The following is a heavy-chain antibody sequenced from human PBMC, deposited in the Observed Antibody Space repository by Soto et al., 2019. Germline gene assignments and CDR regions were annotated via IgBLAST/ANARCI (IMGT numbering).Heavy chain of an antibody. CDR1: VLSLTYNGEG. V-gene: IGHV2-5*02. Sequence: QITVQESGPTLVKRTQTLTLTCTLSVLSLTYNGEGVRWIRQSPGTAREWLAIIYWDDDKRYSQSLRSRVTFTTNTAKNRVVLTFPNMDPVDTGTYYCASAWYGVKHYYGIGVLGQGTTITVSS. CDR2: IYWDDDK. J-gene: IGHJ6*02. CDR3: ASAWYGVKHYYGIGV. D-gene: IGHD6-13*01.